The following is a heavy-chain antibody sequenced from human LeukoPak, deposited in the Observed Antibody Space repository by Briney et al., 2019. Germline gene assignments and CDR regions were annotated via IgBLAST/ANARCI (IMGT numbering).Heavy chain of an antibody. CDR3: AREPTVTAALDY. D-gene: IGHD4-17*01. J-gene: IGHJ4*02. CDR1: GGSFSGYY. CDR2: INHSGST. Sequence: SETLSLTCAVYGGSFSGYYWSWIRQPPGKGLEWIGEINHSGSTNYNPSLKSRVTISVDTSKNQFSLKLSSVTAADTAVYYCAREPTVTAALDYRGQGTLVTVSS. V-gene: IGHV4-34*01.